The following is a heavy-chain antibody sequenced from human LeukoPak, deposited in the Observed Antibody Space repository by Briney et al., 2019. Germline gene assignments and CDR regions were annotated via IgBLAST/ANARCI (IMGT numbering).Heavy chain of an antibody. CDR2: ISGNGGRT. J-gene: IGHJ4*02. CDR1: GSTFSSYD. V-gene: IGHV3-23*01. D-gene: IGHD2-15*01. CDR3: AKGSSYCSGGSCSDYFDY. Sequence: GGSLRLSCVASGSTFSSYDMTWVRQAPGKGLEWVSGISGNGGRTYYADSVKGRFTISRDNSKNTLFLQMNSLSAEDTAVYNCAKGSSYCSGGSCSDYFDYWGQGTLVTVSS.